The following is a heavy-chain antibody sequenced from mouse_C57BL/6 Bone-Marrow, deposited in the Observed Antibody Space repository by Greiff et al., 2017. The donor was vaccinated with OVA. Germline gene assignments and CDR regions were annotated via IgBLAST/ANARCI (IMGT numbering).Heavy chain of an antibody. CDR3: ARGGYGSSYGY. CDR2: IYPGSGST. J-gene: IGHJ2*01. CDR1: GYTFTSYW. Sequence: QVQLQQPGAELVKPGASVKMSCKASGYTFTSYWITWVKQRPGQGLEWIGDIYPGSGSTNYNEKFKSKATLTVDTSSSTAYMQLSSRTSEDAAVYYCARGGYGSSYGYWGQGTTLTVSS. V-gene: IGHV1-55*01. D-gene: IGHD1-1*01.